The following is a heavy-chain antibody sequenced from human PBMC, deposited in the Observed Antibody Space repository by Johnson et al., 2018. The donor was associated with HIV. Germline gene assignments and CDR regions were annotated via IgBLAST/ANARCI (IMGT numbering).Heavy chain of an antibody. CDR1: GFTFSNAW. J-gene: IGHJ3*02. V-gene: IGHV3-15*01. Sequence: VQLVESGGGLVKPGGSLRLSCAASGFTFSNAWMSWVRQAPGKGLEWVGRIKSKTDGGTTDYAAPVKGRFTISRDDSKNTLYLQMNSLKTEDTAVYYCTTRVTVVIIRSAAARPRDAFDIWGQGTMVTVSS. CDR3: TTRVTVVIIRSAAARPRDAFDI. D-gene: IGHD3-3*01. CDR2: IKSKTDGGTT.